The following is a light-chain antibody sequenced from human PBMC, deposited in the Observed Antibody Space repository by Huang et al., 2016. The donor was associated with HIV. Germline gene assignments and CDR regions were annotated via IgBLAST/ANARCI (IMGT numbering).Light chain of an antibody. CDR3: QQYNNWPPA. Sequence: EIVMTQSPAILSVSPGESATLSCRSSQGVGTNLAWYQQRVGQAPSLRINNAGTRATVIPARFSGSGSGTDFTLTISSLQSEDFAVYYCQQYNNWPPAFGQGTKLEIK. J-gene: IGKJ2*01. V-gene: IGKV3-15*01. CDR1: QGVGTN. CDR2: NAG.